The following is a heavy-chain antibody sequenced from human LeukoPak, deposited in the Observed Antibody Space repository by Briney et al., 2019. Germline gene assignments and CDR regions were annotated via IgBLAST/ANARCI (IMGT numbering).Heavy chain of an antibody. Sequence: GGSLRLSCAASGFTFSSYAMSWVRQAPGKGLERVSLISGSGGNTYYADSVKGRFTISRDNSKNTLYLQMNSLRAEDTAVYYCAKRIQVWLYFDYWGQGTLVTVSS. CDR2: ISGSGGNT. CDR3: AKRIQVWLYFDY. CDR1: GFTFSSYA. V-gene: IGHV3-23*01. D-gene: IGHD5-18*01. J-gene: IGHJ4*02.